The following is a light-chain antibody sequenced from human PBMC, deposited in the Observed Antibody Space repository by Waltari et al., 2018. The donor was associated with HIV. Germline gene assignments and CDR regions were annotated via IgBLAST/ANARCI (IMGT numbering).Light chain of an antibody. CDR2: CAS. J-gene: IGKJ3*01. Sequence: DIVMTQSPESLAVARGGRATLNCKSSQSVLHRSTNKNCIAWYQQKPGQPPKLLTYCASTREFGVPDLFSVSGSGTDFSLTINCLQPEDVAVYYCQQYYSYPRTFGPGTKVDV. CDR1: QSVLHRSTNKNC. CDR3: QQYYSYPRT. V-gene: IGKV4-1*01.